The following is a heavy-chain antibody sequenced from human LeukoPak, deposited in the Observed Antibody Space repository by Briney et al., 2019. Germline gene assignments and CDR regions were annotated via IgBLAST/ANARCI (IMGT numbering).Heavy chain of an antibody. CDR2: VYSDGST. Sequence: GGSLRLSCAASGFNVSSNYMSWVRQAPGKGLEWVSVVYSDGSTYYADSVKGRFTISRDNSKNTLYLQVNSLRAEDTAVYYCARDLYFGELLGGVDPWGQGTLVTVSS. J-gene: IGHJ5*02. CDR1: GFNVSSNY. CDR3: ARDLYFGELLGGVDP. V-gene: IGHV3-66*01. D-gene: IGHD3-10*01.